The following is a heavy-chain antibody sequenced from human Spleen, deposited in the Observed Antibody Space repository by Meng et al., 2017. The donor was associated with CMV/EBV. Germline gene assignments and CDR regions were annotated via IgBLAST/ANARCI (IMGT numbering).Heavy chain of an antibody. CDR3: VKEDSSGWYRTFES. V-gene: IGHV3-23*03. J-gene: IGHJ4*02. CDR2: IYSDGRST. D-gene: IGHD6-19*01. CDR1: GFTFSNFA. Sequence: GESLKISCATSGFTFSNFAMSWVRQAPGKGPEWISVIYSDGRSTNYVDSVKGRLTISRDNAQKTLYLQMNSLTAEDTALYYCVKEDSSGWYRTFESWGQGTLVTVSS.